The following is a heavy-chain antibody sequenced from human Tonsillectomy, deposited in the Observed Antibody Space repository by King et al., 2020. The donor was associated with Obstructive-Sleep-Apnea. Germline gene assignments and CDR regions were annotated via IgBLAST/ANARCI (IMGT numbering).Heavy chain of an antibody. CDR3: AREGIAAAGRDY. J-gene: IGHJ4*02. CDR1: GGSISSSSYY. V-gene: IGHV4-39*01. CDR2: IYYSGST. D-gene: IGHD6-13*01. Sequence: QMQLQESGPGLVKPSETLSLTCTVSGGSISSSSYYWGWIRQPPGKGLEWIGSIYYSGSTYYNPSLKSRVTISVDTSKNQFSLKLSSVTAADTAVYYCAREGIAAAGRDYWGQGTLVTVSS.